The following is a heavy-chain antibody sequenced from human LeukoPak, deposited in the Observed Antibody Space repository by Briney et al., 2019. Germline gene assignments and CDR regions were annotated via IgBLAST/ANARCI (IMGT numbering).Heavy chain of an antibody. CDR2: ISSSSSYI. CDR3: ARGQPHDYGDYGANFDY. Sequence: PGGSLRPSCAASGFTFSSYSMNWVRQAPGKGLEWVSSISSSSSYIYYADSVKGRFTISRDNAKNSLYLQMNSPRAEDTAVYYCARGQPHDYGDYGANFDYWGQGTLVTVSS. J-gene: IGHJ4*02. V-gene: IGHV3-21*01. D-gene: IGHD4-17*01. CDR1: GFTFSSYS.